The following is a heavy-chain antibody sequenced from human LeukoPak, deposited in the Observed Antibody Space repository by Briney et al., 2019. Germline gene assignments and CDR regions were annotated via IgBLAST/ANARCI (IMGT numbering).Heavy chain of an antibody. D-gene: IGHD3-9*01. J-gene: IGHJ4*02. Sequence: SETLSLTCTVAGGSITSSTYYWGWIRQPPGKGLEWIGTFYYGGSTYYNPSFRSRVSISADTSKNQLSLKLRSVIAADTAVYYCARRPYYDISTGYYTCFDSWGQGTLVTISS. CDR2: FYYGGST. V-gene: IGHV4-39*01. CDR1: GGSITSSTYY. CDR3: ARRPYYDISTGYYTCFDS.